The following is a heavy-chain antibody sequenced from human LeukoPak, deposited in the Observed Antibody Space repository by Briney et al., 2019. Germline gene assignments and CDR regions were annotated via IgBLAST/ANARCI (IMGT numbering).Heavy chain of an antibody. J-gene: IGHJ4*02. CDR2: ISWDGGST. D-gene: IGHD3-3*01. CDR3: AKDFAFWSGYPGPFDY. V-gene: IGHV3-43*02. Sequence: GGSLRLSCAAPGFTFDDYGMSWVRQAPGKGLEWVSLISWDGGSTYYADSVKGRFTISRDNIKNSLYLQMNSLRTEDTALYYCAKDFAFWSGYPGPFDYWGQGTLVTVSS. CDR1: GFTFDDYG.